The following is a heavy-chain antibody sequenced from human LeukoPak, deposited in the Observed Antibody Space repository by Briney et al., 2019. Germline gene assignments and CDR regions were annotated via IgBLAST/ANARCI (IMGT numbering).Heavy chain of an antibody. D-gene: IGHD3-16*01. Sequence: GGSLRLSCAASGFTFSDNWMRWVRQAPGKGLVWLSVISSDGRSTIYADSVKGRFTISRDNAKNTLYLQMDSLRAEDTAVYFCASQLGGNVYWGQGTLVTVSS. V-gene: IGHV3-74*01. CDR1: GFTFSDNW. J-gene: IGHJ4*02. CDR2: ISSDGRST. CDR3: ASQLGGNVY.